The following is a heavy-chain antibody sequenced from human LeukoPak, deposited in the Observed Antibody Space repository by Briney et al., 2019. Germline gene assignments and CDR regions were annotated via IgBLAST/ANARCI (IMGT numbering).Heavy chain of an antibody. D-gene: IGHD6-13*01. CDR1: GFTFSSYE. V-gene: IGHV3-48*03. CDR3: AKDKEEASSWYLLN. Sequence: GGSLRLSCAASGFTFSSYEMNWVRQAPGKGLEWVSYISSSGSTIYYADSVKGRFTISRDNAKNTLYLQMNSLRAEDTAVYYCAKDKEEASSWYLLNWGQGTLVTVSS. CDR2: ISSSGSTI. J-gene: IGHJ4*02.